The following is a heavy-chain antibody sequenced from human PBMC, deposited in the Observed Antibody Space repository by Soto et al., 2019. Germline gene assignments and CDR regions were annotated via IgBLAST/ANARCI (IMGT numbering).Heavy chain of an antibody. Sequence: VQLLESGGGLEHPGGSLRLSCAASGFTFSGYGMTWVRQVPGRGLEWVSAIDGGGRTTYYADSVRGRFTISRDKSTNTLYLQMGSLRDEDTAVYYCARAPGWPFYFDYWGQGTLVTVSS. CDR3: ARAPGWPFYFDY. V-gene: IGHV3-23*01. CDR2: IDGGGRTT. J-gene: IGHJ4*02. CDR1: GFTFSGYG.